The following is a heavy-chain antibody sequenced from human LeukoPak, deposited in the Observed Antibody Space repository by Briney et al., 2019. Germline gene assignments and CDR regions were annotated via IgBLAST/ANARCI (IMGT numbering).Heavy chain of an antibody. CDR3: ARQDYYGSGSYYMDV. V-gene: IGHV4-39*01. D-gene: IGHD3-10*01. Sequence: SETLSLTCTVSGASFTDTSHFWAWIRQPPGKGLEWIGRIYRGSTNYNPSLKRRVTISVDTSKKQFSLKLSSVTAADTAVYYCARQDYYGSGSYYMDVWGKGTTVTVSS. CDR1: GASFTDTSHF. J-gene: IGHJ6*04. CDR2: IYRGST.